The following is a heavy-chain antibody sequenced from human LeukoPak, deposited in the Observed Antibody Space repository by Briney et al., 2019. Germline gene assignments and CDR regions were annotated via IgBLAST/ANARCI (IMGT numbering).Heavy chain of an antibody. D-gene: IGHD3-10*01. CDR2: ISNDGDSE. J-gene: IGHJ4*02. Sequence: GGSLRLSCAAYGFTFSLYGMHWVRQAPGKGLEWVALISNDGDSEYYIDSVKGRFTISRDNAKDTLYLQMNSLRGEDTAAYYCAKDGRGRTFFGDIEYWGQGTLVAVSS. V-gene: IGHV3-30*18. CDR1: GFTFSLYG. CDR3: AKDGRGRTFFGDIEY.